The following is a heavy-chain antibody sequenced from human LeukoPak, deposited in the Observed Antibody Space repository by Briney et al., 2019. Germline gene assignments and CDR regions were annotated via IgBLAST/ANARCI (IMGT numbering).Heavy chain of an antibody. D-gene: IGHD2-21*02. V-gene: IGHV3-23*01. J-gene: IGHJ4*02. CDR1: GFTFSSYA. CDR3: AKGVGEVVVTAIPVFDY. CDR2: ISGSGGST. Sequence: PGGSLRLSCAASGFTFSSYAMSWVRQAPGKGLEWVSAISGSGGSTYYADSVKGRFTISRDNSKNTLYLQMNSLRAEDTAVYYCAKGVGEVVVTAIPVFDYWGQGTLVTVSS.